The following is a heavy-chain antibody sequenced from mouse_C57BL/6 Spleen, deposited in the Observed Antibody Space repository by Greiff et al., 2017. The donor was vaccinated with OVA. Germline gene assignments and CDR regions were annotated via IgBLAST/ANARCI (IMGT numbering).Heavy chain of an antibody. Sequence: VQLKESGPELVKPGDSVKISCKASGYSFTGYFMNWVMQSHGKSLEWIGRINPYNGDTFYNQKFKGKATLTVDKSSSTAHMELRSLTSEDSAVYYCARGTSTMVTTGAMDYWGQGTSVTVSS. CDR3: ARGTSTMVTTGAMDY. V-gene: IGHV1-20*01. CDR2: INPYNGDT. J-gene: IGHJ4*01. CDR1: GYSFTGYF. D-gene: IGHD2-2*01.